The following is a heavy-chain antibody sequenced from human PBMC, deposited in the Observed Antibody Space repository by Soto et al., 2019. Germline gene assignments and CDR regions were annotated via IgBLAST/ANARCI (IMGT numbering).Heavy chain of an antibody. CDR1: GASVSDNY. CDR2: TYYTGSA. Sequence: PSETLSLTCTVSGASVSDNYWSWIRQPPGKGLEWIGYTYYTGSANYTPSLKSRVTILVDKSKNHLSLTLNSVTAADTAVYYCARGSSYYCGSGKDLEGNYRWGMDVWGQGTTVTVSS. V-gene: IGHV4-59*02. CDR3: ARGSSYYCGSGKDLEGNYRWGMDV. J-gene: IGHJ6*02. D-gene: IGHD3-10*01.